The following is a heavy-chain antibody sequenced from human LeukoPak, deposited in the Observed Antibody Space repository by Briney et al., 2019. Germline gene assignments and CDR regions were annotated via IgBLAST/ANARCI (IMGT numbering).Heavy chain of an antibody. D-gene: IGHD6-19*01. CDR1: NGSLSSYY. CDR2: IHASGST. Sequence: SETLSLTCTVSNGSLSSYYWSWIRQPAGKGLEWIGCIHASGSTNYNPSLKSRVTMSVDTPKNQFSLNLSSVTAADTAIYFCARGDRAVAGAWGWFDPWGQGTLVTVSS. CDR3: ARGDRAVAGAWGWFDP. V-gene: IGHV4-4*07. J-gene: IGHJ5*02.